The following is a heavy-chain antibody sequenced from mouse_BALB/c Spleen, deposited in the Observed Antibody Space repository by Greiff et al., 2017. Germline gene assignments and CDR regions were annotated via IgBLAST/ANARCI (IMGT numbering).Heavy chain of an antibody. D-gene: IGHD1-1*01. CDR3: ARPVSRYFDV. Sequence: EVQLVESGGDLVKPGGSLKLSCAASGFTFSSYGMSWVRQTPDKRLEWVATISSGGSYTYYPDSVKGRFTISRDNAKNTLYLQMSSLKSEDTAMYYCARPVSRYFDVWGAGTTVTVSS. CDR1: GFTFSSYG. V-gene: IGHV5-6*01. J-gene: IGHJ1*01. CDR2: ISSGGSYT.